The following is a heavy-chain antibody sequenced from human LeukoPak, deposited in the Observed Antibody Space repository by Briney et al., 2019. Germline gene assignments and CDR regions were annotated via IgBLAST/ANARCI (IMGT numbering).Heavy chain of an antibody. CDR1: GFTFSSYS. CDR3: ARKTDDCSSTSCPLDY. J-gene: IGHJ4*02. CDR2: ISSSSSYI. D-gene: IGHD2-2*01. V-gene: IGHV3-21*01. Sequence: GGSLRLSCAASGFTFSSYSMNWVRQAPGKGLEGVSSISSSSSYIYYADSVKGRFTISRDNAKNSLYLQMNSLRAEDTAVYYCARKTDDCSSTSCPLDYWGQGTLVTVSS.